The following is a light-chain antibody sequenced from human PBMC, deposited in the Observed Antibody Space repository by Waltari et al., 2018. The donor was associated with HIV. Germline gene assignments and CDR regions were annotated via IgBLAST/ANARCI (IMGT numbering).Light chain of an antibody. CDR1: NIGSQT. V-gene: IGLV3-21*02. J-gene: IGLJ1*01. Sequence: SYVLTQPPSVSVAPGQMASLACGGNNIGSQTGTWYQQKPGQAPLLVVYDDSDRPSGIPERFSGSNSGHTATLTISRVEAGDEADYYCQVWDSNSDQYVFGSGTKVTVL. CDR2: DDS. CDR3: QVWDSNSDQYV.